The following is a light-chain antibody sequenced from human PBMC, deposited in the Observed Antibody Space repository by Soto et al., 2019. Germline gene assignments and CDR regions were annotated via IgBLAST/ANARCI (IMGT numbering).Light chain of an antibody. CDR3: QQRSGWYT. CDR2: DAS. V-gene: IGKV3-11*01. J-gene: IGKJ2*01. CDR1: QSVSTY. Sequence: DIVLTQSPATLPLSPGERATLSCRASQSVSTYVAWYQQKPGQAPRLLVYDASNRATGIPARFSGSGSGTDFTLTISGLEPEDFAIYYCQQRSGWYTFGQGTKLEIK.